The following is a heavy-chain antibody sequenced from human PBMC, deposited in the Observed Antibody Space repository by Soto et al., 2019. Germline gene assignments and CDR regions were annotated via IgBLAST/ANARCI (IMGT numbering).Heavy chain of an antibody. Sequence: EVQLVESGGGLVQPGGSLRLSCAASGFTFSFYSMNWVRQAPGTGLEWVSYISGSSSTIYYADSVKGRFTISRDNAKNSVSLQINSLRAEDTAVYYCAKMTSGSYGRNYGMDVWGQGTTVTVSS. D-gene: IGHD5-18*01. CDR2: ISGSSSTI. CDR3: AKMTSGSYGRNYGMDV. J-gene: IGHJ6*02. V-gene: IGHV3-48*01. CDR1: GFTFSFYS.